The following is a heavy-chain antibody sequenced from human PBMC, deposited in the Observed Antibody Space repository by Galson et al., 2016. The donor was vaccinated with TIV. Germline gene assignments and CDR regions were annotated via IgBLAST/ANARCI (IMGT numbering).Heavy chain of an antibody. CDR3: ARSSYDSSVYSVQ. CDR2: IYGSGDT. J-gene: IGHJ4*02. D-gene: IGHD3-22*01. V-gene: IGHV4-59*01. CDR1: GDSISAYY. Sequence: ETLSLTCSVSGDSISAYYWSWIRQSPRKELEWIGYIYGSGDTNYNPSLENRVTISLDTSKNQVSLILTSVTTADTAIYFCARSSYDSSVYSVQWGQGALVTVSP.